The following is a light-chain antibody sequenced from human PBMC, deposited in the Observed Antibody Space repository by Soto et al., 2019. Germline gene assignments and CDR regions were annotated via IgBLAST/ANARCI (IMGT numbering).Light chain of an antibody. V-gene: IGKV3-15*01. CDR1: QSFSSN. CDR2: GAS. Sequence: EIVMTQSPATPSVSPGERATLSCRASQSFSSNLAWYQQKPGQAPRLLIYGASTIATGIPARFSGSGSGTEFTLTISSLQSEDFSVYYCQQDNNWPRTFVQGTKVEIK. CDR3: QQDNNWPRT. J-gene: IGKJ1*01.